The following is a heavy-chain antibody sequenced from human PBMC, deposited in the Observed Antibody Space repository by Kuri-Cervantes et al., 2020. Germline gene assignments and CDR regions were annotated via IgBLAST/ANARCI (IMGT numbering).Heavy chain of an antibody. V-gene: IGHV4-34*11. Sequence: SQTLSLTCAVYGGSFSGYYWSWIRQPPGKGLEWIGRISSSGSTNYNPSLTSRVTISVDKSKSQFSLDLTSVTAADTAIYYCARAVAGTGNFDYWGQGTLVTVSS. J-gene: IGHJ4*02. CDR2: ISSSGST. CDR1: GGSFSGYY. D-gene: IGHD6-19*01. CDR3: ARAVAGTGNFDY.